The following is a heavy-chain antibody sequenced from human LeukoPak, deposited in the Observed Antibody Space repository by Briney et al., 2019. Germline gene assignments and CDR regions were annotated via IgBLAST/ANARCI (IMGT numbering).Heavy chain of an antibody. J-gene: IGHJ4*02. Sequence: KSSETLSLTCAVYGGSFSGYYWSWIRQPPGKGLEWIGEINHSGSTNYNPSLKSRVTISVDTSKNQFSLKLSPVTAADTAVYYCASRLRWSKKSFDYWGQGTLVTVSS. V-gene: IGHV4-34*01. D-gene: IGHD4-23*01. CDR3: ASRLRWSKKSFDY. CDR1: GGSFSGYY. CDR2: INHSGST.